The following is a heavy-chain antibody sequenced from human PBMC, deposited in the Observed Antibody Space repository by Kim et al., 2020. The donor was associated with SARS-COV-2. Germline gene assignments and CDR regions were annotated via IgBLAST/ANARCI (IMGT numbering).Heavy chain of an antibody. Sequence: GXSLRLSCAASGFTFSGSAIHWVRQASGKGPAWVGRIRSKANSYATAYAASVRGRFSISRDDSKNTAYMQMNNLKTEDTAEYYCTSVLATTSAFWVAFD. D-gene: IGHD1-1*01. V-gene: IGHV3-73*01. CDR2: IRSKANSYAT. CDR3: TSVLATTSAFWVAFD. J-gene: IGHJ3*02. CDR1: GFTFSGSA.